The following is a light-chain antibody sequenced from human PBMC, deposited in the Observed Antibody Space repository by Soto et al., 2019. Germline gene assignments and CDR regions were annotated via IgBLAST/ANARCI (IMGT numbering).Light chain of an antibody. Sequence: DIQITQSPSSLSASVGDRGTITCLASQDIGTDLGWYPQKPGKAPERLIYEASVLQSGVPSRFSGSGSGTEFTLTVSSLQPEDFATYYCVQHYSYPLTFGGGTKGDI. CDR3: VQHYSYPLT. V-gene: IGKV1-17*01. CDR2: EAS. CDR1: QDIGTD. J-gene: IGKJ4*01.